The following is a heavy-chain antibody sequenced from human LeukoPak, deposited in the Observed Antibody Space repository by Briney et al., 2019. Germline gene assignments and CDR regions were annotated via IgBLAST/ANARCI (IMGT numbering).Heavy chain of an antibody. CDR3: ARALAWALWFGELPTRGNYYYMDV. J-gene: IGHJ6*03. CDR1: GYTFTSYD. CDR2: MNPNSGNT. D-gene: IGHD3-10*01. Sequence: ASVKVSCKASGYTFTSYDINWVRQATGQGLEWMGWMNPNSGNTGYAQKFQGRVTMTRNTSISTAYMELSSLRSEDTAVYYCARALAWALWFGELPTRGNYYYMDVWGKGTTVTISS. V-gene: IGHV1-8*01.